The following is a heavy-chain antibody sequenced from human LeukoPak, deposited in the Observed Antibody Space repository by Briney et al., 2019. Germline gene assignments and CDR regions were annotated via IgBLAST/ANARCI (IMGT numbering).Heavy chain of an antibody. D-gene: IGHD5-24*01. V-gene: IGHV4-4*02. J-gene: IGHJ4*02. CDR2: ILHSGST. CDR1: GYSIRSGYW. Sequence: PSETLSLTCAVSGYSIRSGYWWSWVRQSPGKGLEWIGEILHSGSTNYNPSLKSRVTISVDTSNNQFSLKLTSVTAADTAVYYCARDRGDGYNSGYFEYWGQGTLVTVSS. CDR3: ARDRGDGYNSGYFEY.